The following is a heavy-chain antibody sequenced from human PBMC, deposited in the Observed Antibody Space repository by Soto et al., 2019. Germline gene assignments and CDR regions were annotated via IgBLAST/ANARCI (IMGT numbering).Heavy chain of an antibody. CDR3: ARRHWLLFRDAFDI. J-gene: IGHJ3*02. CDR1: GGSISSGGYY. V-gene: IGHV4-31*03. D-gene: IGHD3-9*01. CDR2: IYYSGST. Sequence: PSETLSLTCTVSGGSISSGGYYWSWIRQHPGKGLEWIGYIYYSGSTYYNPSLKSRVTISVDTSKNQFSLKLSSVTAADTAVYYCARRHWLLFRDAFDIWGQGTMVTVSS.